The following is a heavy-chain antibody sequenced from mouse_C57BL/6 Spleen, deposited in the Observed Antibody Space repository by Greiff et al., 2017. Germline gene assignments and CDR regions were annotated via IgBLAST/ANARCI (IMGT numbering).Heavy chain of an antibody. CDR2: ISSGGSYT. CDR1: GFTFSSYG. J-gene: IGHJ2*01. Sequence: EVKLMESGGDLVKPGGSLKLSCAASGFTFSSYGMSWVRQTPDKRLEWVATISSGGSYTYYPDSVQGRFTISRDTAKNTLCLQMSSLKSEDTVMYYCARDDCLDYWGQGTTLTVSS. V-gene: IGHV5-6*01. CDR3: ARDDCLDY. D-gene: IGHD2-4*01.